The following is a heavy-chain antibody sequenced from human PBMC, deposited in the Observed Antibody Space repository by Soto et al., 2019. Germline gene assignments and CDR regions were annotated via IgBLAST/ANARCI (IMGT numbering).Heavy chain of an antibody. CDR1: GTIFSSYT. J-gene: IGHJ6*02. Sequence: QVQLVQSGAGVTKPGSSVRVSCKASGTIFSSYTISWVRQAPGQGLEWMGRIIPLLGETNSAQKFQGRVTLTADKSTNTAYMELNSLRLEDTAVYYCARGLGGRMDDWGQGTTVTVSS. CDR3: ARGLGGRMDD. D-gene: IGHD3-16*01. V-gene: IGHV1-69*08. CDR2: IIPLLGET.